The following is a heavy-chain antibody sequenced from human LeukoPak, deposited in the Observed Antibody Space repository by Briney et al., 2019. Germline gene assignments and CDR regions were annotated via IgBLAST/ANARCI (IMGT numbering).Heavy chain of an antibody. CDR3: ARAIAAAGITDAFDI. D-gene: IGHD6-13*01. Sequence: SETLSLTCTVSGGSFSSGYYSWSWIRQHPGKGLEWIGYIYYSGSTYYSPSLKSRVSISVDTSKNQFSLKLSSVTAADTAVYYCARAIAAAGITDAFDIWGQGTMVTVSS. J-gene: IGHJ3*02. CDR1: GGSFSSGYYS. V-gene: IGHV4-31*03. CDR2: IYYSGST.